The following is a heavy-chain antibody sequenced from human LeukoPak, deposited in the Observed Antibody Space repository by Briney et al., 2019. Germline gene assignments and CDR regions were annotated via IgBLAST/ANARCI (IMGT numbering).Heavy chain of an antibody. CDR1: GGSISSSSYY. J-gene: IGHJ4*02. D-gene: IGHD5-18*01. V-gene: IGHV4-39*07. CDR2: IYYSGST. Sequence: SENLSLTCTVSGGSISSSSYYWGWIRQPPGKGLEWIGSIYYSGSTYYNPSLKSRVTISVDTSKNQFSLKLSSVTAADTAVYYCARGGYSYGYDHPDFDYWGQGTLVTVSS. CDR3: ARGGYSYGYDHPDFDY.